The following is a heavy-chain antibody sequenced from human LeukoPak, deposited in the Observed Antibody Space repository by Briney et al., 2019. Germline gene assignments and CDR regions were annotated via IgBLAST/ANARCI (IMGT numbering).Heavy chain of an antibody. J-gene: IGHJ4*02. D-gene: IGHD6-6*01. CDR3: AKAAPFYFDH. CDR2: ISVSGGST. CDR1: GFTFSSYG. Sequence: GGSLRLSCAASGFTFSSYGMTWVRQAPGKGLEWVSIISVSGGSTYYADSVQGRFTIYRDNSKNTVYLQMNSLRVEDTAVYYCAKAAPFYFDHWGQGTLVTVSS. V-gene: IGHV3-23*01.